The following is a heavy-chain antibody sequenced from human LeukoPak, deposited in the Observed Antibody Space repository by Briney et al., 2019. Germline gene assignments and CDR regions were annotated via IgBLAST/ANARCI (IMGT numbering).Heavy chain of an antibody. CDR3: ARVPPSVGEATSEYFQD. CDR2: ISTDGSIT. Sequence: GGSLRPSCAASGFTFSTYWMHWVRQAPGKGLLWVSRISTDGSITNYADSVKGRFTISRDNAKNTLYLQMNSLRSEDTAVYYCARVPPSVGEATSEYFQDWGQGTLVTVSS. CDR1: GFTFSTYW. V-gene: IGHV3-74*01. J-gene: IGHJ1*01. D-gene: IGHD1-26*01.